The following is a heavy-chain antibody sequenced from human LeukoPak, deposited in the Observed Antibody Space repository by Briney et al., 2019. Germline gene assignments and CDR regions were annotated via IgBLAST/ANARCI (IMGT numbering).Heavy chain of an antibody. D-gene: IGHD2/OR15-2a*01. V-gene: IGHV4-59*01. CDR1: GCSIGTYS. CDR3: AGHHPRNTVDV. Sequence: SETLSLTCTVSGCSIGTYSWNWLRQPPGKGLEWIGYIYYSGTTNYNPSLKSRVTISVDTSKNQFSLKLSSVTAADTAVYYCAGHHPRNTVDVSGQGTLVTVSS. CDR2: IYYSGTT. J-gene: IGHJ4*02.